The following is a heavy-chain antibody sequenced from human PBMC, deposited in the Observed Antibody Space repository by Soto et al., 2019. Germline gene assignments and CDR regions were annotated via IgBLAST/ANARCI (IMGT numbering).Heavy chain of an antibody. CDR2: IYYSGST. Sequence: QVQLQESGPGLVKPSETLSLTCTVSGGSISSYYWSWIRQPPGKGLEWIGYIYYSGSTNYNPYLKSRVTISVDTSKNQFSLKLSSVTAADTAVYYCARHGFTYYYYGMDVWGQGTTVTVSS. V-gene: IGHV4-59*08. J-gene: IGHJ6*02. CDR3: ARHGFTYYYYGMDV. CDR1: GGSISSYY. D-gene: IGHD3-10*01.